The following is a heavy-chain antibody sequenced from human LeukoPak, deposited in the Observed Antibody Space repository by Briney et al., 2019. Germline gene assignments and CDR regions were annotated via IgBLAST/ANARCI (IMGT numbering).Heavy chain of an antibody. Sequence: GASAKVSCKASGGTFSSYAISWVRQAPGQGLEWMGGVIPIFGTANYAQKFQGRVTITTDESTSTAYMELSSLRSEDTAVYYCAREASEAARSLGYWGQGTLVTVSS. V-gene: IGHV1-69*05. CDR3: AREASEAARSLGY. CDR1: GGTFSSYA. J-gene: IGHJ4*02. D-gene: IGHD6-6*01. CDR2: VIPIFGTA.